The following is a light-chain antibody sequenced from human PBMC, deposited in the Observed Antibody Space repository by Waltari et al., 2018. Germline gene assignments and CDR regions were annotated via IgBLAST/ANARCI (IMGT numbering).Light chain of an antibody. CDR2: DVS. CDR1: SSDVGAYND. CDR3: SSYTSSSTWV. J-gene: IGLJ3*02. Sequence: QSALTQPASVSGSPGQSITISCTGTSSDVGAYNDDPWYQQHPGKAPKLMIFDVSKRPSGVSYRFSCSKSGNTASLTISGLQAEDEADYYCSSYTSSSTWVFGGGTKLTVL. V-gene: IGLV2-14*03.